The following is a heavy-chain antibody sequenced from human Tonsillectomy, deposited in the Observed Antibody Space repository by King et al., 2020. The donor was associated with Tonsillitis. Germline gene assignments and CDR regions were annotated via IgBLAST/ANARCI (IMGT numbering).Heavy chain of an antibody. D-gene: IGHD6-13*01. CDR3: ARGPEEEQQLVGDWFDP. V-gene: IGHV4-34*01. CDR2: INHSGST. Sequence: VQLQQWGAGLLKPSETLSLTCAVYGGSFSGYYWSGIRQPPGKGLEWGGEINHSGSTNYNPSLKSRVTLSVDTSKNQFSLKMSSVTAADTAVYYCARGPEEEQQLVGDWFDPWGQGTLVTVSS. CDR1: GGSFSGYY. J-gene: IGHJ5*02.